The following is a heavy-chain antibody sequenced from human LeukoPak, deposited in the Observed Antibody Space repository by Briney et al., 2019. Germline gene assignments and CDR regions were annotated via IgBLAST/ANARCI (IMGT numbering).Heavy chain of an antibody. V-gene: IGHV4-4*07. CDR1: GGSISSYY. J-gene: IGHJ6*03. Sequence: PSETLSLTCTVSGGSISSYYWSWIRQPAGKGLEWIGRIYTSGSTNYNPSLKSRVTMSVDTSKNQFSLKLSSVTAADTAVYYCAREPVIRGYDFWSGDYYYYMDVWGKGTTVTVSS. CDR2: IYTSGST. CDR3: AREPVIRGYDFWSGDYYYYMDV. D-gene: IGHD3-3*01.